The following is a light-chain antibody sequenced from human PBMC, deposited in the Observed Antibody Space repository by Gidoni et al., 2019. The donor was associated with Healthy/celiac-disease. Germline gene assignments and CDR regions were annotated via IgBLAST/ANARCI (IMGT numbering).Light chain of an antibody. J-gene: IGLJ2*01. V-gene: IGLV2-11*01. Sequence: QSALTQPRSVSGSPGQSVTISCTGTSSDVGGYNYVSWYQQHPGKAPKLMIYDVSKRPSGVPDRFSGSKSGNTASLTISGLQAEEEADYYCCSYAGSYTFVVFGGGTKLTV. CDR3: CSYAGSYTFVV. CDR1: SSDVGGYNY. CDR2: DVS.